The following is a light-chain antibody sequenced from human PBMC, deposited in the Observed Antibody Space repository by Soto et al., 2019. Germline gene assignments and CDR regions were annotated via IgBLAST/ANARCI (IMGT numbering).Light chain of an antibody. Sequence: QSVLTQPASLSGSPGQSITISCTGTSSDVGGYNYVSWYQQHPGKAPKLMIYDVSNRPSGVSNRFPGSKSGNTASLTISGLQAEDEADYYCSSYTSSSPYVFGTGTKVTVL. V-gene: IGLV2-14*01. CDR1: SSDVGGYNY. CDR3: SSYTSSSPYV. J-gene: IGLJ1*01. CDR2: DVS.